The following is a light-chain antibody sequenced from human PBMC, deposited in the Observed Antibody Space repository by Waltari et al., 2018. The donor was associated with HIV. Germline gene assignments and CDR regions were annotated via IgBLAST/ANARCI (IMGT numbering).Light chain of an antibody. Sequence: QSVVTQPPSASGTPGQRVIISCSGSSSNIGTNYVHWYQQFPGRAPKLLIYRNNQRPSGVPDRCSGSKSGTSASLAISGLRSEDEADYYCAAWGDNLSGPVLFGGGTKLTVL. J-gene: IGLJ2*01. CDR1: SSNIGTNY. CDR3: AAWGDNLSGPVL. CDR2: RNN. V-gene: IGLV1-47*01.